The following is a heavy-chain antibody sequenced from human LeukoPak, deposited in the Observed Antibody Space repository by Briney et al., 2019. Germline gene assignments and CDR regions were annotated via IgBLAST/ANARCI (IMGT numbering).Heavy chain of an antibody. J-gene: IGHJ4*02. D-gene: IGHD3-22*01. CDR1: GGSFSGYY. CDR3: ARGRRRRITMIVVAGPCFDY. V-gene: IGHV4-34*01. CDR2: INHSGST. Sequence: SETLSLTCAVYGGSFSGYYWSWIRQPPGKGLEWIGEINHSGSTNYNPSLKSRVTISVDTSKNQFSLKLSSVTAPDTAVYYCARGRRRRITMIVVAGPCFDYWGQGTLVTVSS.